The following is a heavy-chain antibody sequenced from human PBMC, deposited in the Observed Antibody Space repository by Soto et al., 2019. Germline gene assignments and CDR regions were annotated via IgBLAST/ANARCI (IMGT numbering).Heavy chain of an antibody. Sequence: PSETLSLTCAVYGGSFSGYYWSWIRQPPGKGLEWIGEINHSGSTNYNPSLKSRVTISVDTSKNQFSLKLSSVTAADTAVYYCARGFPSAPYYYDSSGYYSAKGSDYFDYWGQGTPVTVSS. V-gene: IGHV4-34*01. D-gene: IGHD3-22*01. J-gene: IGHJ4*02. CDR3: ARGFPSAPYYYDSSGYYSAKGSDYFDY. CDR2: INHSGST. CDR1: GGSFSGYY.